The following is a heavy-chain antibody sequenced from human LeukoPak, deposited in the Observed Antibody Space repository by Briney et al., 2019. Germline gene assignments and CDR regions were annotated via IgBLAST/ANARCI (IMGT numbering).Heavy chain of an antibody. CDR1: GFTFSSYA. CDR2: ISYDGSNK. D-gene: IGHD6-19*01. Sequence: GGSLRLSCAASGFTFSSYAMHWVRQAPGKGLEWVAVISYDGSNKYYADSVKGRFTISRDNSKNTLYLQMNSLRAEDTAVYYCASSIAVAGSRFDPWGQGTLVTVSS. V-gene: IGHV3-30*04. CDR3: ASSIAVAGSRFDP. J-gene: IGHJ5*02.